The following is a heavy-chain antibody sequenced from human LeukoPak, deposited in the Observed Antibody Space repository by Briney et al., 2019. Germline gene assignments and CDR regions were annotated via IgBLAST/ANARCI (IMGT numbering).Heavy chain of an antibody. J-gene: IGHJ4*02. D-gene: IGHD4-17*01. CDR2: VKQDGSEK. V-gene: IGHV3-7*01. CDR1: GFPFSSYW. CDR3: AREQVTTVTTTDY. Sequence: GGSLRLSCVASGFPFSSYWISWVRQAPGKGLEWVANVKQDGSEKYYADSVKGRFTISRDNSKNTLYLQMNSLRAEDTAVYYCAREQVTTVTTTDYWGQGTLVTVSS.